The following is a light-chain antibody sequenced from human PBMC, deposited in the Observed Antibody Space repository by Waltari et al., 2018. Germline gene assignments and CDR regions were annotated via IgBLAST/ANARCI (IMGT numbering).Light chain of an antibody. J-gene: IGLJ3*02. Sequence: QSALTQPPSASGSPGQSVTISCTGTIDDVGGYNYVSWYQQHPGKAPKIMIYDVTKRPSGVPDRFSGSKSGNTASLTVSGLQAEDEADYYCSSYAGSNTWVFGGGTKLTVL. CDR3: SSYAGSNTWV. CDR1: IDDVGGYNY. V-gene: IGLV2-8*01. CDR2: DVT.